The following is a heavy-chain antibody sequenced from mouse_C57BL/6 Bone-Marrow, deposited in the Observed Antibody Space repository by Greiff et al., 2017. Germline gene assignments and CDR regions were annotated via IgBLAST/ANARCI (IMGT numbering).Heavy chain of an antibody. CDR2: IDPEDGET. J-gene: IGHJ4*01. CDR3: ARGDGTTWLAMDY. CDR1: GFNIKDYY. V-gene: IGHV14-2*01. Sequence: VQLQQSGAELVKPGASVKLSCTASGFNIKDYYMHWVKQRTEKGLEWIGRIDPEDGETKYAPKFQGRAPITAGKSSNTAYLQLSSLTSEYTAVYYWARGDGTTWLAMDYWGQGTSVTVSS. D-gene: IGHD1-1*01.